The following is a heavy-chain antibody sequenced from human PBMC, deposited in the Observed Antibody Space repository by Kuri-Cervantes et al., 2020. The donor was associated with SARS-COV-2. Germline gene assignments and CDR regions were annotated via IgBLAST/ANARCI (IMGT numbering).Heavy chain of an antibody. J-gene: IGHJ6*02. CDR1: GGTFSSYA. D-gene: IGHD3-16*01. CDR2: ISAYNGNT. Sequence: ASVKVSCKASGGTFSSYAISWVRQAPGQGLEWMGWISAYNGNTNYAQKLQGRVTMTTDTSTSTAYMELSSLRSEDTAVYYCARDALGRGMDVWGQGTTVTVSS. V-gene: IGHV1-18*01. CDR3: ARDALGRGMDV.